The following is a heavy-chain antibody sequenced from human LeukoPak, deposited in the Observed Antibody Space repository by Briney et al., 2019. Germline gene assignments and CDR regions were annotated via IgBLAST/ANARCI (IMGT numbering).Heavy chain of an antibody. CDR3: ARGRVAGGGSCSQCYYYYYYMDV. CDR2: ISGNNANT. CDR1: GYTFTNYG. V-gene: IGHV1-18*01. D-gene: IGHD2-15*01. Sequence: ASVKVSCKASGYTFTNYGISWVRQAPGQGLEWMGWISGNNANTNYAQKLQGRVTLTTDTSTSTAYMVLRSLRSDDTAVYYCARGRVAGGGSCSQCYYYYYYMDVWGKGTTVTVSS. J-gene: IGHJ6*03.